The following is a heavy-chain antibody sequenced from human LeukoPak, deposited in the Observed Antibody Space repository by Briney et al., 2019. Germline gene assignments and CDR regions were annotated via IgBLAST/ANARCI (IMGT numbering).Heavy chain of an antibody. J-gene: IGHJ3*02. CDR1: GGTFSSYA. CDR2: IIPIFGTA. D-gene: IGHD6-19*01. Sequence: GASVKVSCKASGGTFSSYAISWVRQAPGQELEWMGRIIPIFGTANYAQKFQGRVTITTDESTSTAYMELSSLRSEDTAVYYCAREGSSGWYDLGAFDIWGQGTMVTVSS. V-gene: IGHV1-69*05. CDR3: AREGSSGWYDLGAFDI.